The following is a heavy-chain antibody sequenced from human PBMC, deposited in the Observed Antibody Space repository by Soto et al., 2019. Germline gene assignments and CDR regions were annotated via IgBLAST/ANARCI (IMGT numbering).Heavy chain of an antibody. CDR3: ARILAAAQ. CDR1: GGSFSGYY. V-gene: IGHV4-34*01. CDR2: INHSGST. J-gene: IGHJ4*02. D-gene: IGHD6-13*01. Sequence: SETLSLTCAVYGGSFSGYYWSWIRQPPGKGLEWIGEINHSGSTYYNPSLKSRVTISVDTSKNQFSLKLSSVTAADTAVYYCARILAAAQWGQGTLVTVSS.